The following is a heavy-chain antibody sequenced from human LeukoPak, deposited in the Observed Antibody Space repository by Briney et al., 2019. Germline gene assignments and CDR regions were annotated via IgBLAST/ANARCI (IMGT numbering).Heavy chain of an antibody. J-gene: IGHJ4*02. CDR2: INHSGST. CDR3: ARVSSRLVTPKD. V-gene: IGHV4-34*01. Sequence: SETLSLTCAVYGGAFSGYYWSWIRQPPGKGLEWIGEINHSGSTNYNPSLKSRVTISVDTSKNQFSLKLSSVTAADTAVYYCARVSSRLVTPKDWGQGTLVTVSS. CDR1: GGAFSGYY. D-gene: IGHD4-23*01.